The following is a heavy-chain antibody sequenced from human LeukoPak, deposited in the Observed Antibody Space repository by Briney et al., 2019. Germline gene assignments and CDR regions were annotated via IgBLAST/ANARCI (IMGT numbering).Heavy chain of an antibody. V-gene: IGHV4-34*01. CDR3: ARLDSSGRGFGY. D-gene: IGHD3-22*01. CDR1: GGSFSCYY. Sequence: SETLSLTCAVYGGSFSCYYWSWIRQPPGKGLEWIGEINHSGSTNYNPSLKSRITISVDTSKNQFSLKLSSVTAADTAVYYCARLDSSGRGFGYWGQGTLVTVSS. CDR2: INHSGST. J-gene: IGHJ4*02.